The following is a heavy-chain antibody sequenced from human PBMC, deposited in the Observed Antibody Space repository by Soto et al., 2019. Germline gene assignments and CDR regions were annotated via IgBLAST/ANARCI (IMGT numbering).Heavy chain of an antibody. CDR3: ARGYTAAPRTSHCDY. V-gene: IGHV3-30-3*01. J-gene: IGHJ4*02. CDR1: GFTFSSYA. Sequence: QVQLVESGGGVVQPGRSLRLSCAASGFTFSSYAMHWVRQAPGKGLEWVAVISYDGTNEFYADSVKGRFTISRDNSKNTLYLKMNSLRAEDTTVYYCARGYTAAPRTSHCDYWGQGTLVTVSS. D-gene: IGHD5-18*01. CDR2: ISYDGTNE.